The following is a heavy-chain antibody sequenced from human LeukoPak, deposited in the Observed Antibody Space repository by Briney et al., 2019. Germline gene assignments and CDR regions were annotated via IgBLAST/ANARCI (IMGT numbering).Heavy chain of an antibody. CDR2: INWNGGST. CDR1: GFTFDDYG. Sequence: PGGSLRLSCAASGFTFDDYGMSWVRHAPGKGLEWVSGINWNGGSTGYADSVKGRFTISRDNAKNSLYLQMNSLRAEDTALYHCARSIFWNQDAFDIWGQGTMVTVSS. D-gene: IGHD3-3*01. CDR3: ARSIFWNQDAFDI. J-gene: IGHJ3*02. V-gene: IGHV3-20*01.